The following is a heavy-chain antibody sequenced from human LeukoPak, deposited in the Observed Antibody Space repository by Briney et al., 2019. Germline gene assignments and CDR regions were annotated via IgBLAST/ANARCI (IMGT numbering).Heavy chain of an antibody. J-gene: IGHJ4*02. V-gene: IGHV4-38-2*02. CDR3: ASYGGQYYFDY. CDR2: IYHSGST. CDR1: GYSISGGYY. Sequence: SETLSLTCTVSGYSISGGYYWGWIRQPPGKGLEWIGSIYHSGSTYYNPSLRSRVTISVDTSKNQFSLKLSSVTAADTAVYYCASYGGQYYFDYWGQGTLVTVSS. D-gene: IGHD4-23*01.